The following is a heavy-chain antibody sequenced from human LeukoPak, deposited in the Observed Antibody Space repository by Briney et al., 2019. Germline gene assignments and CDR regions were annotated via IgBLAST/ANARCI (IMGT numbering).Heavy chain of an antibody. V-gene: IGHV1-46*01. CDR2: INPSDGGT. Sequence: ASVRVSCKASGYTFTNYYLHWVRQAPGHGLEWMAIINPSDGGTYYEQKLQGRVTVTRDTSTSTVYMELSSLRSEDAAVYYCARDTRTMTAVTRGQHYYYGLDVWGQGTTVTVSS. CDR3: ARDTRTMTAVTRGQHYYYGLDV. D-gene: IGHD4-17*01. CDR1: GYTFTNYY. J-gene: IGHJ6*02.